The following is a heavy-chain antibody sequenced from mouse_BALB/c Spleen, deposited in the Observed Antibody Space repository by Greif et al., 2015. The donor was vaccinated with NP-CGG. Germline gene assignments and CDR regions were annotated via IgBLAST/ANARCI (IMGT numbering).Heavy chain of an antibody. D-gene: IGHD1-3*01. CDR2: IYPGDGST. Sequence: QVQLKHSGPELVKPGALVKISCKASGYTFTSYDINWVKQRPGQGLEWIGWIYPGDGSTKYNEKFKGKATLTADKSSSTAYMQLSSLTSENSAVYFCARGDNYYTYAMDYWGQGTSVTVSS. V-gene: IGHV1S56*01. CDR3: ARGDNYYTYAMDY. J-gene: IGHJ4*01. CDR1: GYTFTSYD.